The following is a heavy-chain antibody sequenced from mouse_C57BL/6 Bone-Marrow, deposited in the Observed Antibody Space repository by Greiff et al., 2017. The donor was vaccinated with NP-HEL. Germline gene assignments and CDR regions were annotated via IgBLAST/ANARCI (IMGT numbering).Heavy chain of an antibody. Sequence: EVKLMESGGGLVKPGGSLKLSCAASGFTFSSYAMSWVRQTPEKRLEWVATISDGGSYTYYPDNVTGRFTISRDNAKHNLYLQMSQLKSEDTAMYYCARGRAWFAYWGQGTLVTVSA. CDR2: ISDGGSYT. V-gene: IGHV5-4*03. CDR3: ARGRAWFAY. J-gene: IGHJ3*01. CDR1: GFTFSSYA.